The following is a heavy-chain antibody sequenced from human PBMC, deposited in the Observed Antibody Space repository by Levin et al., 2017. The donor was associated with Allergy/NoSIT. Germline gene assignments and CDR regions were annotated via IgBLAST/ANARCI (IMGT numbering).Heavy chain of an antibody. CDR1: GFTFTTFW. D-gene: IGHD3-16*02. Sequence: QPGGSLRLSCAASGFTFTTFWMTWVRQAPGKGLEWVANIERDGSETYYVDSVKGRFTISRDNAKNSVYLEMNSLRVDDTAVYYCAREEGWGYHYGMDVWGQGTTVTVSS. CDR3: AREEGWGYHYGMDV. V-gene: IGHV3-7*01. J-gene: IGHJ6*02. CDR2: IERDGSET.